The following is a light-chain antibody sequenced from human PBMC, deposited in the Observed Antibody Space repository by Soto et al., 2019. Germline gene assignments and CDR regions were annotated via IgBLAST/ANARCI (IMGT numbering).Light chain of an antibody. CDR1: SSDVGGYNF. CDR2: GVS. CDR3: CSYAGSFILV. Sequence: QSALTQPRSVSGSPGQSVTISCTGTSSDVGGYNFVSWYQQHPGKAPKVMIYGVSERPSGVPDRFSGSKSGNTASLTISGLQADDEADYYCCSYAGSFILVFGGGTKLTVL. J-gene: IGLJ3*02. V-gene: IGLV2-11*01.